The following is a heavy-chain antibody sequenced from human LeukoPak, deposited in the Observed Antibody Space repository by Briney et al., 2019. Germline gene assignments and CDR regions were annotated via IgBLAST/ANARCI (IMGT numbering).Heavy chain of an antibody. CDR1: GYTFTSYG. CDR3: ARFIVGATTQYYFDN. CDR2: ISAYNGNT. Sequence: ASVKVSCKASGYTFTSYGISWVRQASGQGLEWMGWISAYNGNTNYAQKLQGRVTMTTDTSTSTAYMELRSLRSDDTAVYYCARFIVGATTQYYFDNWGQGTLVTVSS. V-gene: IGHV1-18*01. J-gene: IGHJ4*02. D-gene: IGHD1-26*01.